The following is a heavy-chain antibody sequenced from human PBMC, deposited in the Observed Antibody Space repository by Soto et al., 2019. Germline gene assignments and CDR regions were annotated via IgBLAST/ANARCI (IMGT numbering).Heavy chain of an antibody. V-gene: IGHV3-30-3*01. CDR3: ARAPNNRGYSLYYYDYYGMYV. CDR2: KSVDGSNK. CDR1: GFTCSSYA. Sequence: QVQLVESGGGGVPPGRSLRLSCAASGFTCSSYAMHWVRHAPGKGLECVSVKSVDGSNKYYADSVKGRFTISRDNSKNTLYLHMNSLRAKDTDVYYCARAPNNRGYSLYYYDYYGMYVWVQGPTVTVSS. D-gene: IGHD5-18*01. J-gene: IGHJ6*02.